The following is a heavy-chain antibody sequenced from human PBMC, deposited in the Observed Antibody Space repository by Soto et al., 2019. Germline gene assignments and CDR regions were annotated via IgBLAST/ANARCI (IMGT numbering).Heavy chain of an antibody. J-gene: IGHJ4*02. V-gene: IGHV4-30-2*01. CDR2: IHHSGNT. CDR1: GGSISRGGYS. Sequence: TSETLSLTCVVSGGSISRGGYSWSWIRRPPGKGLEWIGYIHHSGNTFYNPSLKSRITMAMDRSKNQVSLILNSVTAADTAVYYCGLFFSAGAFDDYWGQGTLVTVSS. D-gene: IGHD6-13*01. CDR3: GLFFSAGAFDDY.